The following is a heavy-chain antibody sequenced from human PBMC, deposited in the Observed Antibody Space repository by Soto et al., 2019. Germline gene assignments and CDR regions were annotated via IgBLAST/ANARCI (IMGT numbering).Heavy chain of an antibody. V-gene: IGHV3-33*01. CDR2: VWYDGRNK. Sequence: QVQVVESGGGVVQPGRSLRLSCAASGLTFSSHGMHWVRQAPGKGLEWVALVWYDGRNKDYADSVKGRFTISRDNSKNTLYLQMNSLRDEDTAVYYCVRAAGYSGNDYVYYYGMDVWGQGTTVTVSS. D-gene: IGHD5-12*01. J-gene: IGHJ6*02. CDR1: GLTFSSHG. CDR3: VRAAGYSGNDYVYYYGMDV.